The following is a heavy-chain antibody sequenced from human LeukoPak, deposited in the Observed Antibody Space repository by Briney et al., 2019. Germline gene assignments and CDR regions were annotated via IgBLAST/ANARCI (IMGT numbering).Heavy chain of an antibody. CDR2: MNPNSGNT. CDR1: GYTFTSYD. D-gene: IGHD3-3*01. CDR3: ARHSDFWSAPDS. V-gene: IGHV1-8*01. J-gene: IGHJ5*01. Sequence: ASVKVSCKASGYTFTSYDINWVRQATGQGLEWMGWMNPNSGNTGYAQKFQGRVTMTRDTSTSTVYMELSSLRSEDTAVYYCARHSDFWSAPDSWGQGTLVTVSS.